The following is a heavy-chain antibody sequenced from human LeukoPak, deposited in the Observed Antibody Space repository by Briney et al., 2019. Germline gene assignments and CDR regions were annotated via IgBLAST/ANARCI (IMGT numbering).Heavy chain of an antibody. CDR3: ARDSYRFWGLDY. D-gene: IGHD3-16*01. V-gene: IGHV1-46*01. CDR1: GYTFTSYD. CDR2: INPSGGST. Sequence: ASVKVSCKASGYTFTSYDISWVRQAPGQGLEWMGIINPSGGSTSYAQKFQGRVTMTRDMSTSTVYMELSSLRSEDTAVYYCARDSYRFWGLDYWGQGTLVTVSS. J-gene: IGHJ4*02.